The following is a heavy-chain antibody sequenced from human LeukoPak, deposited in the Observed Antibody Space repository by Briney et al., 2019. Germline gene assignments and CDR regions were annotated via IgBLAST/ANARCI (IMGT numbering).Heavy chain of an antibody. CDR3: ARDYYDSSGYRYFDL. Sequence: ASVKVSCKASGYTFTSYGISWVRQAPGQGLEWMGWISAYNGNTNYAQKLQGRVTTTTDTSTSTAYMELRSLRSDDTAVYYCARDYYDSSGYRYFDLWGRGTLVTVSS. CDR1: GYTFTSYG. J-gene: IGHJ2*01. V-gene: IGHV1-18*01. CDR2: ISAYNGNT. D-gene: IGHD3-22*01.